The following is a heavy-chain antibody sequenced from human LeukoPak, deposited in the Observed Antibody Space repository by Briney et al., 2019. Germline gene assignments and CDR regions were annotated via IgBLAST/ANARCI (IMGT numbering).Heavy chain of an antibody. D-gene: IGHD6-13*01. CDR2: MNPNSGNT. V-gene: IGHV1-8*01. J-gene: IGHJ6*02. CDR1: GYTFTSYD. CDR3: ASGGQLSSWYVGMPPHYYGMDV. Sequence: ASVKVSCKASGYTFTSYDINWVRQATGQGLEWMGWMNPNSGNTGYAQKFQGRVTMTRNTSISTAYMELSSLRSEDTAVYYCASGGQLSSWYVGMPPHYYGMDVWGQGTTVTVSS.